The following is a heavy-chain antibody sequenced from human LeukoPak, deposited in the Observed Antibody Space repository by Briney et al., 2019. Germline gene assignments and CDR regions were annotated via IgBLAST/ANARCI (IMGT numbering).Heavy chain of an antibody. CDR2: IIASSGST. D-gene: IGHD5-12*01. CDR3: AKGAYDYVEIGYFDH. V-gene: IGHV3-23*01. CDR1: GFSLSNYA. Sequence: GGSLRLSCAVSGFSLSNYAMSWVRQAPGKGREWVSLIIASSGSTVYADSVKGRFTISRDNSKNTLYLQMNSLRAEDTAVYYCAKGAYDYVEIGYFDHWGQGTLVTVSS. J-gene: IGHJ4*02.